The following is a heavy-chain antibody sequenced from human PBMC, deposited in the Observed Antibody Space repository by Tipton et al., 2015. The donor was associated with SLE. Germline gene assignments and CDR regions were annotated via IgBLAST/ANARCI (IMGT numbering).Heavy chain of an antibody. D-gene: IGHD4-23*01. J-gene: IGHJ5*02. CDR1: GDSISSNSYY. CDR2: INHSGST. V-gene: IGHV4-39*07. CDR3: ARGGRGDGGNPFDP. Sequence: TLSLTCTVSGDSISSNSYYWSWIRQPPGKGLEWIGEINHSGSTNYNPSLKSRVTISMDTSKNQLSLKLSSVTAADTAVYYCARGGRGDGGNPFDPWGQGTLVTVSS.